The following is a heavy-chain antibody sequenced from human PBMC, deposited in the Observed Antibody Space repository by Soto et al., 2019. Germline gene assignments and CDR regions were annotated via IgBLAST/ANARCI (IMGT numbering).Heavy chain of an antibody. Sequence: QVQLVESGGGVVQPGRSLRLSCAASGFTFSSYAMHWVRQAPGKGLEWVAVISYDGSNKYYADSVKGRFTISRDKSKNTLYLQMNSLRAEATAVYYCARDFSRRLPLLKDYSYCMDVWGQGTTVTVSS. CDR2: ISYDGSNK. V-gene: IGHV3-30-3*01. J-gene: IGHJ6*02. CDR1: GFTFSSYA. D-gene: IGHD5-12*01. CDR3: ARDFSRRLPLLKDYSYCMDV.